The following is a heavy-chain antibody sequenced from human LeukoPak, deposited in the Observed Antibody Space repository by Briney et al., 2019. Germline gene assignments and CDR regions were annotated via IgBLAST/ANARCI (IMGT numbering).Heavy chain of an antibody. J-gene: IGHJ5*02. Sequence: GASVKVSCKASGYTFTGYYMHWVRQAPGQGLEWMGWINPNSGGTNYAQKFQGRVTMTRDTSISTAYMELSRLRSDDTAVYYCARARPGIAAAGTRARGNWFDPWGQGTLATVSS. CDR1: GYTFTGYY. CDR2: INPNSGGT. CDR3: ARARPGIAAAGTRARGNWFDP. D-gene: IGHD6-13*01. V-gene: IGHV1-2*02.